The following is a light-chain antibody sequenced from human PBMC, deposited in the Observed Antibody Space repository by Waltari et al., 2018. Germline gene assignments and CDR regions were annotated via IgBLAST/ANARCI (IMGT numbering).Light chain of an antibody. J-gene: IGKJ1*01. CDR2: GPS. CDR1: QSVSRT. CDR3: QHYVRLPAT. V-gene: IGKV3-20*01. Sequence: EIVSTQSPGTLSLHPGERATLSCRASQSVSRTLAWYQQKPGQAPRLLIFGPSNRATGIPDWFSGSGSGTYFILIITILEPEDSAMYYCQHYVRLPATFGQGTKVEIK.